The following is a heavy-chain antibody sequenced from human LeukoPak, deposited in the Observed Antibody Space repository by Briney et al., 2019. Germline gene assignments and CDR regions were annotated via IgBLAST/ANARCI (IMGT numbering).Heavy chain of an antibody. CDR2: IYYSGST. CDR3: ARGQRDSGYYPYWYFDL. CDR1: GGSISSSSYY. J-gene: IGHJ2*01. D-gene: IGHD3-22*01. Sequence: TSETLSLTCTVSGGSISSSSYYWGWIRQPPGKGLEWIGSIYYSGSTYYNPSLKSRVTISVDRSKNQFSLKLSSVTAADTAVYYCARGQRDSGYYPYWYFDLWGRGTLVTVSS. V-gene: IGHV4-39*07.